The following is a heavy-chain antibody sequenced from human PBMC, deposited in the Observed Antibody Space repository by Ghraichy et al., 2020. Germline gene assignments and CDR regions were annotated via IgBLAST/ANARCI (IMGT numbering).Heavy chain of an antibody. D-gene: IGHD3-22*01. J-gene: IGHJ4*02. V-gene: IGHV4-59*01. CDR1: GGSISSYY. Sequence: SETLSLTCTVSGGSISSYYWSWIRQPPGKGLEWIGYIYYSGSTNYNPSLKSRVTISVDTSKNQFSLKLSSVTAADTAVYYCARWGDYYDSSGYLLGVYFDYWGQGTLVTVSS. CDR2: IYYSGST. CDR3: ARWGDYYDSSGYLLGVYFDY.